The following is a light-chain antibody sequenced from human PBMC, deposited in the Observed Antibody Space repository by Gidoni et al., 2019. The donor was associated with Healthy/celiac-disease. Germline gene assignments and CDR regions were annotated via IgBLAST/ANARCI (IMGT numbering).Light chain of an antibody. J-gene: IGKJ3*01. CDR3: QQYYTLPT. CDR1: QSVLYSSNNQNY. CDR2: WAS. V-gene: IGKV4-1*01. Sequence: DIVMTQSPDSLAVSLGERATINCKSSQSVLYSSNNQNYLAWYQQKPGQPPKLLIYWASTRESGVPDRFSGSESGTDFTLTISSLQAEDVAVYYCQQYYTLPTFGPXTKVDIK.